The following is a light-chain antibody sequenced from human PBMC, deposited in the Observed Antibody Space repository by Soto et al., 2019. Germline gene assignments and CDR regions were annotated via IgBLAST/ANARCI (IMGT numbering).Light chain of an antibody. CDR1: SSDIGIYKY. CDR2: EVT. V-gene: IGLV2-14*01. Sequence: QSALTQPASVSGSPGQSIAISCTGSSSDIGIYKYVSWYQQHPGKVPKLIIYEVTNRPSGVSNRFSGSKSGNTASLTISGLQAEDEADYYCGSYTTTSTRVFGGGTKLTVL. J-gene: IGLJ3*02. CDR3: GSYTTTSTRV.